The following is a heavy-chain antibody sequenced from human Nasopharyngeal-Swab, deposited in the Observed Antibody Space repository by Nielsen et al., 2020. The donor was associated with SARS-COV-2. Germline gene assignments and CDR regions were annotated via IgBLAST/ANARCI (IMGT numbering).Heavy chain of an antibody. Sequence: SETLSLTCTVSGGSISSSSYYWGWIRQPPGKGLEWIGSIYYSGSTYYNPSLKSRVTISVDTSKNQFSPKLSSVTAADTAVYYCARLPSSSWFSHGMDVWGQGTTVTVSS. D-gene: IGHD6-13*01. CDR2: IYYSGST. J-gene: IGHJ6*02. V-gene: IGHV4-39*01. CDR3: ARLPSSSWFSHGMDV. CDR1: GGSISSSSYY.